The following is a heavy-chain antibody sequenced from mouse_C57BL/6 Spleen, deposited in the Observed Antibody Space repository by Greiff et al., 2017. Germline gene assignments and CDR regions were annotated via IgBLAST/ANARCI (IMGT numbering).Heavy chain of an antibody. CDR2: ISSGSSTI. V-gene: IGHV5-17*01. CDR3: ARLYYAVFDY. Sequence: EVQLVESGGGLVKPGGSLKLSCAASGFTFSDYGMHWVRQAPEKGLEWVAYISSGSSTIYYADTVKGRFTISRDNAKKTLFLQMTSLRSEDTAMYYCARLYYAVFDYWGQGTTLTVSS. D-gene: IGHD2-1*01. CDR1: GFTFSDYG. J-gene: IGHJ2*01.